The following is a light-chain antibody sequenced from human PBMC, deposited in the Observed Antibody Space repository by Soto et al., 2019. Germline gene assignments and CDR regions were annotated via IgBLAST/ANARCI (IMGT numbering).Light chain of an antibody. V-gene: IGKV1-9*01. CDR3: QQLTNNPLT. J-gene: IGKJ4*01. CDR2: AAS. Sequence: DIQLTQSPSFLSASVGDRVTITCRARQRLTNYLAWYQQKPGKAPNLLFYAASTLQGVVPSRFSGSGSGTDFTLTISSLQPEDFETYFRQQLTNNPLTFGGGTKVEIK. CDR1: QRLTNY.